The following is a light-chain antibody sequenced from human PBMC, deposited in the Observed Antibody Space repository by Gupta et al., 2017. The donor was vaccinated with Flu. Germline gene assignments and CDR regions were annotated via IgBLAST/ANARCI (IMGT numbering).Light chain of an antibody. J-gene: IGLJ3*02. Sequence: TSSDVGGYNYVSWYQQHPGKAPKLMIYEVSNRPSGVSNRFSGSKSGNTSSLTISGLQADDEADYYCGSYTSSSTLVFGGGTKLTVL. CDR2: EVS. CDR3: GSYTSSSTLV. V-gene: IGLV2-14*01. CDR1: SSDVGGYNY.